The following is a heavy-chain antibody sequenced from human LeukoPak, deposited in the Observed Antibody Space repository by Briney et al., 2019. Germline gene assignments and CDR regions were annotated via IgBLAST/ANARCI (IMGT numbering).Heavy chain of an antibody. CDR1: GYTFTGYY. D-gene: IGHD3-10*01. CDR2: INPNSGGT. CDR3: ARGEGSGSYYNGYYYYYYMDV. V-gene: IGHV1-2*02. Sequence: ASVKVSCKASGYTFTGYYMHWVRQAPGQGLEWMGWINPNSGGTNYAQKFQGRVTMTRDTSISTAYMELSRLRSDDTAVYYCARGEGSGSYYNGYYYYYYMDVWGKGTTVTISS. J-gene: IGHJ6*03.